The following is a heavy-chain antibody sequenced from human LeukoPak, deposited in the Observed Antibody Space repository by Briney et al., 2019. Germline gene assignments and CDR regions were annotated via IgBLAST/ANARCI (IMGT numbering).Heavy chain of an antibody. CDR1: GYTFTGYY. Sequence: AAVKVSCKASGYTFTGYYMHWVRQAPGQGLEWMGWINPNSGGTNYAQKFQGRVTMTRDTSISTAYMELSRLRSDDTAVYYCARNYQLPYPFDPWGQGTLVTASS. V-gene: IGHV1-2*02. CDR2: INPNSGGT. D-gene: IGHD2-2*01. J-gene: IGHJ5*02. CDR3: ARNYQLPYPFDP.